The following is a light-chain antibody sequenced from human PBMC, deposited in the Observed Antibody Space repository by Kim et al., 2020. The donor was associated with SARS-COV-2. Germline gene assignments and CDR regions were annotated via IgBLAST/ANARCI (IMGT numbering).Light chain of an antibody. CDR2: DAS. CDR3: HQYGNSPQT. J-gene: IGKJ1*01. CDR1: QSISTSQ. V-gene: IGKV3-20*01. Sequence: EIVLTQSPGTLPLSPGEGATLSCRASQSISTSQLAWYQQKPGQAPRLLIYDASTRATGTPDRFSGSGSETDFTLTISRLEPEDFAVYYCHQYGNSPQTFGRGTKVDIK.